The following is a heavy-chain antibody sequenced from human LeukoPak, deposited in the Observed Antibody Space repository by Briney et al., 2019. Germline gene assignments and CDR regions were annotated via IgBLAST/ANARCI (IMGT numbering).Heavy chain of an antibody. V-gene: IGHV1-2*02. CDR1: GYTFTDHY. J-gene: IGHJ4*02. D-gene: IGHD7-27*01. Sequence: SSVKVSCKALGYTFTDHYFHWLRQAPGQGIEWMGWIHPGRGDTNIAQKFQGRVSLTRDMSISTAYMELSRLTSDDTAVYYCARDHNWGPDYWGQGTLVSVSS. CDR3: ARDHNWGPDY. CDR2: IHPGRGDT.